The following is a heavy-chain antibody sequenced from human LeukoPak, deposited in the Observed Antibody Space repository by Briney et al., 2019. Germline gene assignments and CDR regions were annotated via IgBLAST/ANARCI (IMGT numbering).Heavy chain of an antibody. Sequence: GASVKVSCKASGYTFTDYYMHWVRQAPGQGLEWMGWIIPNSGGTNYVQKFQGRVTMTRDTSISTAHMELSRLRSDDTAVYYCAREAYYYDSSGYSLDAFDIWGQGTMVTVSS. V-gene: IGHV1-2*02. CDR2: IIPNSGGT. CDR3: AREAYYYDSSGYSLDAFDI. CDR1: GYTFTDYY. J-gene: IGHJ3*02. D-gene: IGHD3-22*01.